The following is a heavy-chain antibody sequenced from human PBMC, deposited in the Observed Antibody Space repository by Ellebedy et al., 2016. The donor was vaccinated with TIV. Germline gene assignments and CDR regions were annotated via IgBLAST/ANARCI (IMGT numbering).Heavy chain of an antibody. D-gene: IGHD3-3*01. V-gene: IGHV3-23*01. CDR3: ARYAEWQPQGFDI. J-gene: IGHJ3*02. CDR1: GFTFSGYA. CDR2: ISYNSDRT. Sequence: GESLKISXAASGFTFSGYAMSWVRQAPGKGLEWVSSISYNSDRTYYADSVKGRFTISRDNSKNTLYLQMNSLRAEDTAVYYCARYAEWQPQGFDIWGQGTMVTVSS.